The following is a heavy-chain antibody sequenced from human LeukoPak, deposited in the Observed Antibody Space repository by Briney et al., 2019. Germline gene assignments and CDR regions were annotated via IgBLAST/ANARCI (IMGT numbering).Heavy chain of an antibody. J-gene: IGHJ6*02. V-gene: IGHV1-24*01. CDR2: FDPEDGET. CDR3: ATSIVYCSGGSCYTPDGSYYYYYGMDV. CDR1: GYTLTELS. Sequence: GASVKVSCKVSGYTLTELSMHWVRQAPGKGLEWMGGFDPEDGETIYAQKFQGRVTMTGDTSTDTAYMELSSLRSEDTVVYYCATSIVYCSGGSCYTPDGSYYYYYGMDVWGQGTRVTVSS. D-gene: IGHD2-15*01.